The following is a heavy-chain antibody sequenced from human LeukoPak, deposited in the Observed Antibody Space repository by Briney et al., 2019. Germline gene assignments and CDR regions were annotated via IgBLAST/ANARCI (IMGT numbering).Heavy chain of an antibody. D-gene: IGHD5-18*01. Sequence: SETLSLTCAVYGGSFSGYYWSWLRQPPGKGLEWIGEINHSGSTNYNPSLKSRVTISVDTSKNQFSLKLISVTAAGTAVYYCARVSLDTAMVCFDYWGQGTLVTVSS. CDR1: GGSFSGYY. V-gene: IGHV4-34*01. CDR3: ARVSLDTAMVCFDY. CDR2: INHSGST. J-gene: IGHJ4*02.